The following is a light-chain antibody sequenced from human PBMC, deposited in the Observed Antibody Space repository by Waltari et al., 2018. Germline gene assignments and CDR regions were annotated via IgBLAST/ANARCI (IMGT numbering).Light chain of an antibody. J-gene: IGLJ2*01. CDR1: SGPVTSSHY. CDR3: WLAYSGGVVV. CDR2: DSF. Sequence: QAVVTQEPSLTVSPGGTVTLTCGSSSGPVTSSHYPYWLQQRPGQAPRTLIYDSFMKHSWTLARFSGSLLGGKAALTLAGAQAEEEADYYCWLAYSGGVVVYGGGTKLAVL. V-gene: IGLV7-46*01.